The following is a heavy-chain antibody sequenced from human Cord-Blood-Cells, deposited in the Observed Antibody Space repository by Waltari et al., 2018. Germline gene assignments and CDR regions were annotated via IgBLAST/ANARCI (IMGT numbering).Heavy chain of an antibody. J-gene: IGHJ2*01. CDR3: ARWRRYCSSTSCSKNWYFDL. CDR1: GGSISSSNW. V-gene: IGHV4-4*02. CDR2: IYHRGST. Sequence: QVQLQESGPGLVKPSGTLSLTCAVSGGSISSSNWWSWVRQPPGKGLEWIGEIYHRGSTNYNPSLKGRVTIAVDKSKNQFSLKLSSVTAADTAVYYCARWRRYCSSTSCSKNWYFDLWGRGTLVTVSS. D-gene: IGHD2-2*01.